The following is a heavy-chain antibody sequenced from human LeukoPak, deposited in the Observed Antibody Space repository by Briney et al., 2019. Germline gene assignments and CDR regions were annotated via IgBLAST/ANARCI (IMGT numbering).Heavy chain of an antibody. D-gene: IGHD6-19*01. CDR3: AKDSSIAVAGRFDY. V-gene: IGHV3-9*01. Sequence: PGRSLRLSCAASGFTFSSYAMHWVRQAPGKGLEWVSGISWNSGSIGYADSVKGRFTISRDNAKNSLYLQMNSLRAEDTALYYCAKDSSIAVAGRFDYWGQGTLVTVSS. CDR1: GFTFSSYA. J-gene: IGHJ4*02. CDR2: ISWNSGSI.